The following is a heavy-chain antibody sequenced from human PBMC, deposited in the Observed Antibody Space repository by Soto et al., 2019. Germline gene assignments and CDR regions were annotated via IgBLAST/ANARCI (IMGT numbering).Heavy chain of an antibody. Sequence: EVQLVETGGGLIQVGGSLRLSCAASGFTVINNYMRWVRQAPGKGLEWVSVIYSGGSTYYADSVKGRFTISRDNSKNTLYLQMNSLRAEDTAVYYCARGLITWSSDYWGQGTLVTVSA. D-gene: IGHD3-10*01. CDR3: ARGLITWSSDY. J-gene: IGHJ4*02. CDR2: IYSGGST. V-gene: IGHV3-53*02. CDR1: GFTVINNY.